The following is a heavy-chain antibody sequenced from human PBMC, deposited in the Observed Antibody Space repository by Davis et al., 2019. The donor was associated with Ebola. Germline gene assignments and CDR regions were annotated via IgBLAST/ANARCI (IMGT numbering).Heavy chain of an antibody. J-gene: IGHJ4*02. CDR3: ARTDYDFSTGTIAPSAY. D-gene: IGHD3-3*01. Sequence: ASVKVSCKASGYTFTSYGISWVRQAPGQGLEWMGWISAYNGNTNYAQNLQGRVTMTTDTSTRTAYMELRSLRSVDTAIYYCARTDYDFSTGTIAPSAYWGQGTLVTVSS. CDR2: ISAYNGNT. CDR1: GYTFTSYG. V-gene: IGHV1-18*01.